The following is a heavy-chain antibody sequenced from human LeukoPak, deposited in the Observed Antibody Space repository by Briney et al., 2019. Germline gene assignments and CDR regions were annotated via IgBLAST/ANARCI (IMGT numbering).Heavy chain of an antibody. CDR2: IIPIFGTA. J-gene: IGHJ6*03. V-gene: IGHV1-69*13. Sequence: VASVKVSCKASGCTFSSYAISWVRQAPGQGLEWMGGIIPIFGTANYAQKFQGRVTITADESTSTAYMELSSLRSEDTAVYYCARDLTDHYYGRDYYYYMDVWGKGTTVTISS. CDR3: ARDLTDHYYGRDYYYYMDV. CDR1: GCTFSSYA. D-gene: IGHD3-10*01.